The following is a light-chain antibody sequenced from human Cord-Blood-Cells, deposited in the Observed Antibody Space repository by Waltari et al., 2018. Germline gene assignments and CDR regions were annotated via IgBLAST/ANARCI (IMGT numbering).Light chain of an antibody. CDR1: QSISSY. Sequence: DIQMTQSPSSLSASVGDRVTITCRASQSISSYLNWYQQKPGKAPKLLLYAASSLQSGLPSRFSGSGSGTDFTLTISSLQPEDFATYYCRQSYSTPHTFGQGTKLEIK. CDR3: RQSYSTPHT. V-gene: IGKV1-39*01. CDR2: AAS. J-gene: IGKJ2*01.